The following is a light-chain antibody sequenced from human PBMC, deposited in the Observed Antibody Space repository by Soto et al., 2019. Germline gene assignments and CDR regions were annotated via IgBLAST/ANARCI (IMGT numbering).Light chain of an antibody. CDR1: SSNIGSHT. J-gene: IGLJ2*01. CDR2: SNT. V-gene: IGLV1-44*01. CDR3: AAWDDSLNGVV. Sequence: QSVLTQPPSASGTPGQTIAISCSGGSSNIGSHTVNWYQQLPGTAPRLLIYSNTQRPSGVPDRFSGSKSGTSASLAISGLQSEYEGDYYCAAWDDSLNGVVFGGGTKLTVL.